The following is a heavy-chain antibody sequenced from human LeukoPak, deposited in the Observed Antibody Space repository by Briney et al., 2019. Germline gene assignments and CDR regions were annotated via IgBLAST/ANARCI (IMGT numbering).Heavy chain of an antibody. V-gene: IGHV3-30*18. CDR1: GFTFSSYG. D-gene: IGHD3-22*01. CDR2: ISYDGSNK. J-gene: IGHJ5*01. CDR3: AKDVPLMLSIHYYDPPDWFDS. Sequence: GGSPRLSCAASGFTFSSYGMHWVRQAPGKGLEWVAVISYDGSNKYYADSLKGRFTISRDNSKNTLYLQMNSLRAEDTAVYYCAKDVPLMLSIHYYDPPDWFDSWGQGTLVTVSS.